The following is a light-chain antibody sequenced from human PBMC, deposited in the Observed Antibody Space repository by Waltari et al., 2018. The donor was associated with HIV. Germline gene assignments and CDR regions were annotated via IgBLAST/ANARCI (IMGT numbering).Light chain of an antibody. CDR1: QSISSY. V-gene: IGKV3D-20*01. J-gene: IGKJ2*01. CDR2: DAS. Sequence: EIVLTQSPATLSLSPGERATLSCGASQSISSYLAWYQQKPGLTPRLLIYDASNRAPGIPDRFSGSGSGTEFTLTISRLEPKDFAVYYCQQCGGSPGTFGQGTKLEI. CDR3: QQCGGSPGT.